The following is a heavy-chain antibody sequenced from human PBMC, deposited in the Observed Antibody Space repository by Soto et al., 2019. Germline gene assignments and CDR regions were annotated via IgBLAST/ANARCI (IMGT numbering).Heavy chain of an antibody. J-gene: IGHJ3*02. Sequence: PSETLSLTCAVYGASFSGYYWSWIRQPPGRGLEWIGETNHSGSTNYNQSLKSRVTISVDTSKNQFSLKLSSVTAADTAVYYCPRGRYCSSTSCKHAHAFDIWGQGTMVSVSS. CDR3: PRGRYCSSTSCKHAHAFDI. CDR1: GASFSGYY. V-gene: IGHV4-34*01. D-gene: IGHD2-2*01. CDR2: TNHSGST.